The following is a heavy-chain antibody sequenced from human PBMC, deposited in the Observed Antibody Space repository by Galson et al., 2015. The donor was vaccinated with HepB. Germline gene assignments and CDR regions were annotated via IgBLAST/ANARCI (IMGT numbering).Heavy chain of an antibody. D-gene: IGHD3-10*01. Sequence: SLRLSCAASGFTFSSYAMHWVRQAPGKGLEWVAVISYDGSNKYYADSVKGRFTISRDNSKNTLYLQMNSLRAEDTAVYYCARDQGITMVRGVGNAFDIWGQGTMVTVSS. CDR2: ISYDGSNK. V-gene: IGHV3-30-3*01. CDR3: ARDQGITMVRGVGNAFDI. CDR1: GFTFSSYA. J-gene: IGHJ3*02.